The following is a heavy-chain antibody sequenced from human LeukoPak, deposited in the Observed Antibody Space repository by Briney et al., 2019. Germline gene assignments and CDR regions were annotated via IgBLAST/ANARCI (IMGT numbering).Heavy chain of an antibody. CDR1: GYTFTSYY. Sequence: ASVKVSCKASGYTFTSYYMHWVRQAPGQGLEWMGIINPSGGSTSYAQKFQGRVTMTRDTSTSTVYMELSSLRSEDTAVYYCAVTKGHCSSTSWVCPPPLYGDHWYFDLWGRGTLVTVSS. J-gene: IGHJ2*01. CDR2: INPSGGST. V-gene: IGHV1-46*03. D-gene: IGHD2-2*01. CDR3: AVTKGHCSSTSWVCPPPLYGDHWYFDL.